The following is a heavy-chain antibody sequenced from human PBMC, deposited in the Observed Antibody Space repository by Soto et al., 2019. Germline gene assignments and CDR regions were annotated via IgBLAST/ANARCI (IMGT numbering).Heavy chain of an antibody. CDR1: GFTFRNHG. V-gene: IGHV3-33*01. D-gene: IGHD3-16*01. J-gene: IGHJ4*02. CDR2: IWYDGSNK. CDR3: VRDLGGLRYFDY. Sequence: GGSLRLSCAASGFTFRNHGMHWVRQAPGKGLEWVAVIWYDGSNKYYADSVEGRFTISRDNSKNTLYLQMNSLRAEDTAVYYCVRDLGGLRYFDYWGQGTPVTV.